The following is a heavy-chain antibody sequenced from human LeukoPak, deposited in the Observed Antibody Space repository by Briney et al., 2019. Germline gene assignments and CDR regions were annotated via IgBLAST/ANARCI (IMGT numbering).Heavy chain of an antibody. CDR3: ARGMGKVTTFDY. V-gene: IGHV3-20*04. J-gene: IGHJ4*02. D-gene: IGHD4-17*01. CDR1: GFTFDDYG. CDR2: INWNGGST. Sequence: PGGSLRLSCAASGFTFDDYGMSWVRQGSAKGLEWVSGINWNGGSTGYADSVKGRFTISRDNAKNSLYLQMNSLRAEDTALYYCARGMGKVTTFDYWGQGTLVTVSS.